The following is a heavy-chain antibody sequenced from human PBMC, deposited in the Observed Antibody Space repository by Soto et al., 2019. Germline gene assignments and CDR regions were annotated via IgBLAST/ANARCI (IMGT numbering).Heavy chain of an antibody. J-gene: IGHJ5*02. Sequence: QVQLVQSGAEVKKAGASLRISCKASGYTFSTSGVHWVRQAPGQGLEWVGWINGVNGNTKYSQKFQDRVSITRDSSASTAYMELSGLTSEDTGVFYCARAPRLTQLSAWGQGTLVIVSS. CDR2: INGVNGNT. CDR1: GYTFSTSG. CDR3: ARAPRLTQLSA. D-gene: IGHD1-1*01. V-gene: IGHV1-3*01.